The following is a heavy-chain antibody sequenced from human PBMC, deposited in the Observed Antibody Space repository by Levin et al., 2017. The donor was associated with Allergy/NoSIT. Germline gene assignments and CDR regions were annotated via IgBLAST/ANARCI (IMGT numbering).Heavy chain of an antibody. CDR1: GGSISSGGYY. CDR3: SRGQDASKLGNY. Sequence: SQTLSLTCTVSGGSISSGGYYWSWLRQPPGKGLEWIGSIYYSGSTYYNPSLKSRVTIYLDTSSNEISLKLSSVTAADTALYFCSRGQDASKLGNYWGQGTLVTVSS. V-gene: IGHV4-30-4*01. J-gene: IGHJ4*02. D-gene: IGHD7-27*01. CDR2: IYYSGST.